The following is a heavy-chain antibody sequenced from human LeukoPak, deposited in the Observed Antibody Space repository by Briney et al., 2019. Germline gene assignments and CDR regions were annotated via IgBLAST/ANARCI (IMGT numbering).Heavy chain of an antibody. D-gene: IGHD3-22*01. CDR3: ARDGYYEVGYYYYMDV. CDR1: GFTFSSYG. J-gene: IGHJ6*03. V-gene: IGHV3-33*01. CDR2: IWYDGSNK. Sequence: GRSLRLSCAASGFTFSSYGMHWVRQASGKGLEWVAVIWYDGSNKYYADSVKGRFTISRDNSKNTLYLQMNSLRAEDTAVYYCARDGYYEVGYYYYMDVWGKGTTVTVSS.